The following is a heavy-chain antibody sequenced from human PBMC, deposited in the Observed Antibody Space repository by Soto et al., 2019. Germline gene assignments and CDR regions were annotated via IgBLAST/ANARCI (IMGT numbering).Heavy chain of an antibody. CDR1: GFTFSSYA. D-gene: IGHD2-8*01. CDR3: AKSRWSDIVLMVYDY. CDR2: ISGSGGST. Sequence: EVQLLESGGGLVQPGGSLRLSCAASGFTFSSYAMSWVREAPGKGLEWVSAISGSGGSTYYADSVKGRFTISRDNSKNTLYLQMNSLRAEDTAVYYCAKSRWSDIVLMVYDYWGQGTLVTVSS. J-gene: IGHJ4*02. V-gene: IGHV3-23*01.